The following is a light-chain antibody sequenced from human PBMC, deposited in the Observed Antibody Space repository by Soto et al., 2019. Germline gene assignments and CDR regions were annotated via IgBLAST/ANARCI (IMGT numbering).Light chain of an antibody. CDR3: SSFAGNNDLV. V-gene: IGLV2-8*01. CDR2: EVS. Sequence: QSALTQPPSASGSPGQSVTISCTGTSSDVGGYNYVSWYQQHPGKAPKLMISEVSKRPSGVPDRFPGSKSGNTASLTVSGLQAEDEADYYCSSFAGNNDLVFGGWTKLTVL. CDR1: SSDVGGYNY. J-gene: IGLJ2*01.